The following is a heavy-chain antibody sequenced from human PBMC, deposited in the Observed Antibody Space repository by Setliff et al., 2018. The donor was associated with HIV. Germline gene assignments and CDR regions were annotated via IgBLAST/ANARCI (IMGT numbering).Heavy chain of an antibody. J-gene: IGHJ5*01. CDR3: ARTKGGSKHGSFWDS. D-gene: IGHD3-10*01. Sequence: PSETLSLTCTVSGDSINTDGLYWTWIRQHPATGLEWIGYIHYNGITYYNPSLESRVSISVDLSKNQFSLKLNSVTVADTAVYYCARTKGGSKHGSFWDSWGQESWSPSPQ. CDR1: GDSINTDGLY. V-gene: IGHV4-31*03. CDR2: IHYNGIT.